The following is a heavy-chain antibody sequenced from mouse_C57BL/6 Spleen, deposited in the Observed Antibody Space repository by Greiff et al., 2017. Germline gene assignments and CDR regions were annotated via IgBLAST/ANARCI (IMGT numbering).Heavy chain of an antibody. CDR1: GYTFTHYE. V-gene: IGHV1-15*01. Sequence: QVQLKQSGAELVRPGASVTLSCKASGYTFTHYEMHWVKQTPVHGLEWIGAIDPETGGTAYNQKFKGKAILTADKSSSTAYMELRSLTSEDSAVYYCTRENGNYASWFAYWGQGTLVTVSA. CDR2: IDPETGGT. J-gene: IGHJ3*01. D-gene: IGHD2-1*01. CDR3: TRENGNYASWFAY.